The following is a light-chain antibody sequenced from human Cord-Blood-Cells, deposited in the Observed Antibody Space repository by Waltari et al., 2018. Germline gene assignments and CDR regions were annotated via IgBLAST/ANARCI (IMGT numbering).Light chain of an antibody. J-gene: IGLJ3*02. V-gene: IGLV4-69*01. CDR1: SGHSSYA. CDR2: LNSDGSH. CDR3: QTWGSGIGV. Sequence: QLVLTQSPSASASLGASVKLTCTLSSGHSSYAIAWHQQQPEKGPRYLMKLNSDGSHSKGDGIPDHFSGSSSGAERYLTIPRLQSEDEADYYCQTWGSGIGVFGGGTKLTVL.